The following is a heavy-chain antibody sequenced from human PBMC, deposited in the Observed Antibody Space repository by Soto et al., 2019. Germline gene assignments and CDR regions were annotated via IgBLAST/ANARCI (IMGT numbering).Heavy chain of an antibody. V-gene: IGHV1-69*12. J-gene: IGHJ6*02. Sequence: QVQLVQSGAEVKKPGSSVKVSCKASGGTFSSYAISWVRQAPGQGLEWMGGIIPIFGTANYAQKGQGRVTITADASTSPEYMEPSSLRAEDAAVYYCARPPERPRIGYFYGMDVWGQGTTVTVSS. D-gene: IGHD3-10*01. CDR1: GGTFSSYA. CDR3: ARPPERPRIGYFYGMDV. CDR2: IIPIFGTA.